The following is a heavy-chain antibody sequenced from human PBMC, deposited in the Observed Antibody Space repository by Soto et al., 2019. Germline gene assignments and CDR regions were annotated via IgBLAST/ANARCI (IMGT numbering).Heavy chain of an antibody. CDR3: ARDRATVPPLNWFDP. V-gene: IGHV1-3*01. CDR1: GYTFTSYA. D-gene: IGHD4-4*01. J-gene: IGHJ5*02. Sequence: QVRLVQSGAEVKKPGASVKVSCKASGYTFTSYAMHWVRQAPGQRLEWMGWINAGNGNTKYSQKFQGRVTITRDTSASTAYMELSSLRSEDTAVYYCARDRATVPPLNWFDPWGQGTLVTVSS. CDR2: INAGNGNT.